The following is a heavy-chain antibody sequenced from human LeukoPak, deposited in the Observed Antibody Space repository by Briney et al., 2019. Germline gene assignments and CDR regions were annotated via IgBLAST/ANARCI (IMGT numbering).Heavy chain of an antibody. Sequence: SETLSLTCTVSGGSISSSSYYWGWIRQPPGKGLEWIGSIYYSGSTYYNPSLKSRVTISVDTSKNQFSLKLSSVTAADTAVYYCARQPLLELFDYWGQGTLVTVSS. J-gene: IGHJ4*02. D-gene: IGHD1-7*01. CDR3: ARQPLLELFDY. V-gene: IGHV4-39*01. CDR1: GGSISSSSYY. CDR2: IYYSGST.